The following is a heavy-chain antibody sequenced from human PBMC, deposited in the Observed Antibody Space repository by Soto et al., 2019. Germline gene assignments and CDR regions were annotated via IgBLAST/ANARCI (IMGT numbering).Heavy chain of an antibody. Sequence: PSETLSLTCTVSNFSVLTSIYDWAWIRQPPXKGLEWVGTVYYTGTTYYNPSLQSRVTISIDTSKNQFSLNLNSVTAADTAVYYCARNWNLALVPAAYFDSWGQGTLVTVSS. D-gene: IGHD2-2*01. V-gene: IGHV4-39*01. CDR3: ARNWNLALVPAAYFDS. J-gene: IGHJ4*02. CDR1: NFSVLTSIYD. CDR2: VYYTGTT.